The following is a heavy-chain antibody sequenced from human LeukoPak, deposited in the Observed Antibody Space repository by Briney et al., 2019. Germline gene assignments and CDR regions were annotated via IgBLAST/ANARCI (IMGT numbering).Heavy chain of an antibody. D-gene: IGHD6-19*01. CDR3: ARDYPYSSGWFDRAFDI. CDR2: IYYSGST. J-gene: IGHJ3*02. Sequence: SETLSLTCTVSGGSISSSSYYWGWIRQPPGKGLEWIGSIYYSGSTYYNPSLKSRVTISVDTSKNQFSLKLSSVTAADTAVYYCARDYPYSSGWFDRAFDIWGQGTMVTVSS. V-gene: IGHV4-39*07. CDR1: GGSISSSSYY.